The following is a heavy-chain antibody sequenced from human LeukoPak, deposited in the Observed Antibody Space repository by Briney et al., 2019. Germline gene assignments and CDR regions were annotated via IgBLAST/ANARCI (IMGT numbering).Heavy chain of an antibody. Sequence: SETLSLTCTVSGGSISSSSYYWGWIRQPPGKGLEWIGSIYYSGSTYYNPSLKSRVTISVDTSKNQFSLKLSSVTAADTAVYYCAREGVAAADAPVNRFDPWGQGTLVTVSS. V-gene: IGHV4-39*02. D-gene: IGHD6-13*01. CDR2: IYYSGST. J-gene: IGHJ5*02. CDR3: AREGVAAADAPVNRFDP. CDR1: GGSISSSSYY.